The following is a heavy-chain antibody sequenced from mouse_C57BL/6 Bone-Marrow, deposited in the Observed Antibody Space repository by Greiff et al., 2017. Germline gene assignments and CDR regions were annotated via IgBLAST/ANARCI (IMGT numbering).Heavy chain of an antibody. CDR2: IYPSDSET. CDR3: ARGGTTVVYWYFDV. V-gene: IGHV1-61*01. J-gene: IGHJ1*03. Sequence: QVQLQQPGAELVRPGSSVKLSCKASGYTFTSYWMDWVKQRPGQGLEWIGNIYPSDSETHYNQKFKDKATLTVDKSSSTAYMQLSSLTSEDSAVYYCARGGTTVVYWYFDVWGTWTTVTVSS. D-gene: IGHD1-1*01. CDR1: GYTFTSYW.